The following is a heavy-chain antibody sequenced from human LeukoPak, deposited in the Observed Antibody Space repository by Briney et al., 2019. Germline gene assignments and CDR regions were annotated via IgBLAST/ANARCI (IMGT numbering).Heavy chain of an antibody. CDR3: ARLVGGMATIGDYYFDY. D-gene: IGHD5-24*01. J-gene: IGHJ4*02. V-gene: IGHV1-69*04. CDR2: IIPILGIA. CDR1: GGTFSSYA. Sequence: SVKVSCKASGGTFSSYAISWVRQAPGQGLEWMGRIIPILGIANYAQKFQGRVTVTADKSTSTAYMELSSLRSEDTAVYYCARLVGGMATIGDYYFDYWGQGTLVTVSS.